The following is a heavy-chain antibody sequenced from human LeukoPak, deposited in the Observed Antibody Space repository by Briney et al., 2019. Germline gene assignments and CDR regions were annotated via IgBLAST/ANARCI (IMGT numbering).Heavy chain of an antibody. D-gene: IGHD1-26*01. Sequence: GASVKVSCKASGYTFTSYGISWVRQAPGQGLEWMGWISAYNGNTNYAQKLQGRVTMTTDTSTSTAYMELRSLRSDDTAVYYCARETRFLRSESAFDIWGQGTMVTVSS. CDR3: ARETRFLRSESAFDI. CDR1: GYTFTSYG. CDR2: ISAYNGNT. J-gene: IGHJ3*02. V-gene: IGHV1-18*01.